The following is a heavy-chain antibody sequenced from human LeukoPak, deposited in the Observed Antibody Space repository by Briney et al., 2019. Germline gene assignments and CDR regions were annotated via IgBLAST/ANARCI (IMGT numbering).Heavy chain of an antibody. CDR1: GYTFTGYY. Sequence: GASVKVSCKASGYTFTGYYMHWERQAPGQGLEWMGWIDPNSGGTNYAQKFQGRVTMTRDTSISTAYMELSRLRSDDTAVYYCAREALTGYDSSGYQRWGQGTLVTVSS. CDR3: AREALTGYDSSGYQR. D-gene: IGHD3-22*01. CDR2: IDPNSGGT. J-gene: IGHJ4*02. V-gene: IGHV1-2*02.